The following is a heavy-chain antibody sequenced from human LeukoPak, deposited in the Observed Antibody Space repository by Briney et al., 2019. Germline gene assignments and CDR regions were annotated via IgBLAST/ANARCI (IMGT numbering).Heavy chain of an antibody. CDR1: GFTFDDYA. CDR2: ISWDGGST. Sequence: PGGSLRLSCAASGFTFDDYAMHWVRQAPGKGLEWVSLISWDGGSTYYADSVKGRFTISRDNSKNSLYLQMNSLRAEDTALYYCAKDLFPYGSVPYFGYWGQGTLVTVSS. CDR3: AKDLFPYGSVPYFGY. J-gene: IGHJ4*02. V-gene: IGHV3-43D*03. D-gene: IGHD3-10*01.